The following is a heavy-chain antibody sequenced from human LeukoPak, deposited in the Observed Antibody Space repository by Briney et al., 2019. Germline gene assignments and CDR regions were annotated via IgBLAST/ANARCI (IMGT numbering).Heavy chain of an antibody. Sequence: GGSLRLSCAAAGFNFRIYGMHWVRQAPGKGLEWVAVAYDDGSNQYYADSVKGRFTISKDISKNTLYVQMNSLRAEDTAVYYCATGSGYYYDHWGQGTLDTVSS. CDR2: AYDDGSNQ. CDR3: ATGSGYYYDH. J-gene: IGHJ4*02. CDR1: GFNFRIYG. D-gene: IGHD3-22*01. V-gene: IGHV3-33*01.